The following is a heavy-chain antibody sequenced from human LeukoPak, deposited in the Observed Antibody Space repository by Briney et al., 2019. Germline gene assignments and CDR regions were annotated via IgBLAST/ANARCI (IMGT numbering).Heavy chain of an antibody. CDR1: GFTFSSYG. V-gene: IGHV3-33*01. J-gene: IGHJ4*02. CDR3: ARGGSGWYWGSFDY. CDR2: IWYDGSNK. Sequence: GGSLRLSCAASGFTFSSYGMHWVRQAPGKGLEWVAVIWYDGSNKYYADSVKGRFTISRDNSKNTLYLQMNSLRAEDTAVYYCARGGSGWYWGSFDYWGQGTLVTVSS. D-gene: IGHD6-19*01.